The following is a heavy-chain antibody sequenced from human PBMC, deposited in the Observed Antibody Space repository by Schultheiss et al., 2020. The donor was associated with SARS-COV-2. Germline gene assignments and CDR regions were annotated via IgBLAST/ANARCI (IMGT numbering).Heavy chain of an antibody. J-gene: IGHJ4*02. Sequence: SVKVSCKASGGTLTRYTITWVRQAPGQGLEWMGRIIPILNLASYKQKFQGRVTITADKATSTAYMELSSLRSEDTAVYYCARLVNPSGGNYYLVDWGQGTLVTVSS. CDR2: IIPILNLA. CDR3: ARLVNPSGGNYYLVD. V-gene: IGHV1-69*02. CDR1: GGTLTRYT. D-gene: IGHD3-22*01.